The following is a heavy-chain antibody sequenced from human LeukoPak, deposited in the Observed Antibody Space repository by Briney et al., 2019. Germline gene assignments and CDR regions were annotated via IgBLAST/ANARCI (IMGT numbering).Heavy chain of an antibody. J-gene: IGHJ6*03. CDR1: GFTFSRNS. CDR2: IPYDGSNK. D-gene: IGHD4-23*01. CDR3: AKDRWDYYYMDV. Sequence: GGSLRLSCAASGFTFSRNSMHWVRQAPGKGLEWVAFIPYDGSNKYQADSLKGRFTISRDNSKNTLYLQMNSLRAEDTAVYYCAKDRWDYYYMDVWGKGTTVTVSS. V-gene: IGHV3-30*02.